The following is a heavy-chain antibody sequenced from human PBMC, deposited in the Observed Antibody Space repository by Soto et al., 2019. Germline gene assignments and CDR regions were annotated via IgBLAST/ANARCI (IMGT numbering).Heavy chain of an antibody. Sequence: SGPTLVNPPQTLTMTCTFSGFSLSTSGMCVSWIRPPPGKALEWLALIDWDDDKYYSTSLKTRLTISKDTSKNQVVLTMTNMDPVDTATYYCARIRQLRVPAIDYWGQGTLVTVSS. V-gene: IGHV2-70*01. CDR1: GFSLSTSGMC. J-gene: IGHJ4*02. CDR2: IDWDDDK. CDR3: ARIRQLRVPAIDY. D-gene: IGHD2-2*01.